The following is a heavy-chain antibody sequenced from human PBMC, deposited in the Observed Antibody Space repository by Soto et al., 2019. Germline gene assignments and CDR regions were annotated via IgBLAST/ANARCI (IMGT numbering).Heavy chain of an antibody. Sequence: QVQLVESGEGVVQPGRSLRLSCAASGFTFSSYGMHWVRQAPGKGLEWVAVIWYDGSNKYYADSVKGRFTISRDNSKNTLYLQMNSLRAEDTAVYYCARAPLYSSSWYYGYWGQGTLVTVSS. J-gene: IGHJ4*02. CDR2: IWYDGSNK. V-gene: IGHV3-33*01. D-gene: IGHD6-13*01. CDR3: ARAPLYSSSWYYGY. CDR1: GFTFSSYG.